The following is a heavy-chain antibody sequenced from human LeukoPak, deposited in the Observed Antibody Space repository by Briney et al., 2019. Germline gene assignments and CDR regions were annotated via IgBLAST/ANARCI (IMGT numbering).Heavy chain of an antibody. D-gene: IGHD6-13*01. CDR2: IYYSGST. CDR1: GDSISSSSYY. V-gene: IGHV4-39*07. CDR3: ARKGYSISWYSP. J-gene: IGHJ5*02. Sequence: PSETLSLTCTVSGDSISSSSYYWGWIRQPPGKGLEWIGSIYYSGSTSYNPSLKSRVTISLDTSKNQFFLKLTSVTAADTAVYYCARKGYSISWYSPWGQGTLVTVSS.